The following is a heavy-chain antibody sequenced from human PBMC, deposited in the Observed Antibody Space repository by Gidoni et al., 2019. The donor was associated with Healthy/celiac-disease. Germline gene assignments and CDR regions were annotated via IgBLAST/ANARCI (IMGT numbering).Heavy chain of an antibody. CDR3: AVPATTQDYYGMDV. J-gene: IGHJ6*02. D-gene: IGHD2-2*01. Sequence: QLQLQESGPGLVKPSETLSPTCTVSGGSITRSSYYWGGIRQHPGKGLEWIGSIYYSGSTYYNPSLKSRVTISVDTSKNQFSLKLSSVTAADTAVYYCAVPATTQDYYGMDVWGQGTTVTVSS. CDR2: IYYSGST. CDR1: GGSITRSSYY. V-gene: IGHV4-39*07.